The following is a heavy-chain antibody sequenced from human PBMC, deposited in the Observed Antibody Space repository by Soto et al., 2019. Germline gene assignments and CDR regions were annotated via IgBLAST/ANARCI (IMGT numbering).Heavy chain of an antibody. D-gene: IGHD2-2*01. Sequence: PSETLSLPCTASGGSISIYYWSWIRQPPGKGLEWIGYIYYSGSTNYNPSLKSRVTISVDTSKDQFSLKLSSVTAADTAVYYCAVSRDGYSMDVWGQGTTVTVSS. CDR3: AVSRDGYSMDV. V-gene: IGHV4-59*12. CDR1: GGSISIYY. J-gene: IGHJ6*02. CDR2: IYYSGST.